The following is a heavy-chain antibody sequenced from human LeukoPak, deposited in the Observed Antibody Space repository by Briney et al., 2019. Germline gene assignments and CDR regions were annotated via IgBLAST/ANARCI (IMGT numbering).Heavy chain of an antibody. CDR1: GGSISSYY. CDR3: AREGDYVWGSYRDHFDY. D-gene: IGHD3-16*02. Sequence: PSETLSLTCTVSGGSISSYYWSWIRQPAGKGLEWIGRIYTSGSTNYNPSLKSRVTMSVDTSKNQFSLKLSSVTAADTAVYYCAREGDYVWGSYRDHFDYWGQGTLVTVSS. V-gene: IGHV4-4*07. CDR2: IYTSGST. J-gene: IGHJ4*02.